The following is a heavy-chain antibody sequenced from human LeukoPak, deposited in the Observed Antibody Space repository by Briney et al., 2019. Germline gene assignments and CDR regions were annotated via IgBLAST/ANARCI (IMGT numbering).Heavy chain of an antibody. CDR2: INYYGKT. Sequence: SETLSLTCTVSGNSISSSSYYWVWIRQPPGKGLEWIGSINYYGKTYYDPSVKSRVTISVDTSKNQFSLMVRSVTAADTAVYYCGRSAGFVHFDHWGQGTLVTVTS. D-gene: IGHD3-16*01. J-gene: IGHJ4*02. V-gene: IGHV4-39*07. CDR3: GRSAGFVHFDH. CDR1: GNSISSSSYY.